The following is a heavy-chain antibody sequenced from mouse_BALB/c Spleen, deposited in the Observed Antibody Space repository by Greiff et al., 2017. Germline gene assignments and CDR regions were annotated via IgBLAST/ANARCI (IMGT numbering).Heavy chain of an antibody. CDR2: IYPGNSDT. D-gene: IGHD2-3*01. J-gene: IGHJ2*01. CDR3: TRYDGYFDY. Sequence: VQLQQSGTVLARPGASVKMSCTASGYSFTSYWMHWVKQRPGQGLEWIGAIYPGNSDTSYNQKFTGKAKLTAVTSASTAYMELSSMTNEDSAVYYCTRYDGYFDYWGQGTTLTVSS. V-gene: IGHV1-5*01. CDR1: GYSFTSYW.